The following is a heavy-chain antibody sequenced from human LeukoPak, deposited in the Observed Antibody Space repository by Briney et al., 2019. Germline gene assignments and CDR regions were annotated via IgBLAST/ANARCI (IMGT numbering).Heavy chain of an antibody. Sequence: SETLSLTCAVYGGSFSGYYWSWIRQPPGKGLEWIGEINHSGSTNYNPSLKSRVTISVDTSKSRFSLKLNSMTAADTAVYYCARGAQTYYDKAPVDYWGQGTLVTVSS. V-gene: IGHV4-34*01. CDR1: GGSFSGYY. J-gene: IGHJ4*02. CDR3: ARGAQTYYDKAPVDY. D-gene: IGHD3-22*01. CDR2: INHSGST.